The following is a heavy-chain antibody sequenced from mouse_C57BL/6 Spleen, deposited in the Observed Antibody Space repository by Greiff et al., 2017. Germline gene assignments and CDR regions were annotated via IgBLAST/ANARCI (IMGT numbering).Heavy chain of an antibody. Sequence: DVKLVESGGGLVKPGGSLKLSCAASGFTFSDYGMHWVRQAPEKGLEWVAYISSGSSTIYYADTVKGRFTISRDNAKNTLFLQMTSLRSEDTAMYYCARGGYLRYFDVWGTGTTVTVSS. J-gene: IGHJ1*03. V-gene: IGHV5-17*01. CDR3: ARGGYLRYFDV. CDR1: GFTFSDYG. D-gene: IGHD5-1*01. CDR2: ISSGSSTI.